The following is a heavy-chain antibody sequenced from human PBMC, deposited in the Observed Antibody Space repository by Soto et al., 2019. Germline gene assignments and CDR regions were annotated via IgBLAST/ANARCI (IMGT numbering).Heavy chain of an antibody. CDR3: ARATPRNYYDY. CDR2: ISTYNGDT. CDR1: GYTFTISG. V-gene: IGHV1-18*03. J-gene: IGHJ4*02. Sequence: GASVKVSCTASGYTFTISGISWVRQAPGQGLEWMGWISTYNGDTNYAQTFQGRVTMTTDTSTSTVYMELSSLRSEDMAVYYCARATPRNYYDYWGQGTLVTVSS.